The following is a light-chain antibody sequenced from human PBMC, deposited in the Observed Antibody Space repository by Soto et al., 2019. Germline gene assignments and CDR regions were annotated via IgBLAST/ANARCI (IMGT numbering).Light chain of an antibody. J-gene: IGKJ4*01. V-gene: IGKV3-20*01. CDR3: QQYGSSPPLT. CDR2: GAS. CDR1: RSVSSSF. Sequence: EIVLTQSPGTLSSSPGGRATLSCRASRSVSSSFLAWYQQKPGQAPRLLIYGASSRATGIPDRFSGSGSGTDFTLTISRLEPEDFAVYYCQQYGSSPPLTFGGGTKVEIK.